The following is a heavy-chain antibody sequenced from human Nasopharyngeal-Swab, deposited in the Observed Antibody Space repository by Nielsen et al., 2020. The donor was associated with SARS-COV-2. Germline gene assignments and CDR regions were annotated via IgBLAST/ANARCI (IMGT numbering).Heavy chain of an antibody. J-gene: IGHJ4*02. CDR3: GRNVRGYAYGY. CDR1: GGSISRSSYY. Sequence: LSLTCAVSGGSISRSSYYWGWIRQPPGKGLEWVSVIYSGGSTYYADSVQGRFTISRDISKDTLYLQMNSLTVEDTAMYYCGRNVRGYAYGYWGQGTLVTVSS. V-gene: IGHV3-53*01. CDR2: IYSGGST. D-gene: IGHD5-18*01.